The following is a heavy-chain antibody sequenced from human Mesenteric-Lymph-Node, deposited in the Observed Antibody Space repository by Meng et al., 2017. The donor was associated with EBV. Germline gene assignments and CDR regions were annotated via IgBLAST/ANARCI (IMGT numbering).Heavy chain of an antibody. CDR1: GDTISSYA. CDR3: ARDPRSPPGGTF. CDR2: IIPMYPSV. V-gene: IGHV1-69*01. Sequence: QVQLVHSGVELKKPGSSVKVSCKASGDTISSYAISWVRQAPGQGLEWMGGIIPMYPSVSYSQKFQGRVTLSADESTSTVYMELRSLTSEDTAVYYCARDPRSPPGGTFWGQGTLVTVSS. D-gene: IGHD1-26*01. J-gene: IGHJ4*02.